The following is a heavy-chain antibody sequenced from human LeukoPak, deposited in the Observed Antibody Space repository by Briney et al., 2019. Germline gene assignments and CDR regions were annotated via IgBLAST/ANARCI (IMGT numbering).Heavy chain of an antibody. Sequence: GGSLRLSCVASGFTFSDFYMNWVRQAPGKGLEWVSSISSSSSYIYYADSVKGRFTISRDNAKNSLYLQMNSLRAEDTAVYYCARGGEDYYDSSGYLDYWGQGTLVTVSS. CDR1: GFTFSDFY. D-gene: IGHD3-22*01. CDR3: ARGGEDYYDSSGYLDY. J-gene: IGHJ4*02. V-gene: IGHV3-21*01. CDR2: ISSSSSYI.